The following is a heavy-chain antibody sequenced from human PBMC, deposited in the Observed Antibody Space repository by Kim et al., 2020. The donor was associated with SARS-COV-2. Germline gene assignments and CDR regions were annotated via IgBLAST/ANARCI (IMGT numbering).Heavy chain of an antibody. D-gene: IGHD5-18*01. Sequence: GGSLRLSCAASGFTFSSYSMNWVRQAPGKGLEWVSSISSSSSYIYYADSVKGRFTISRDNAKNSLYLQMNSLRAEDTAVYYCARDRGWEEGYSYGFDYFDYWGQGTLVTVSS. J-gene: IGHJ4*02. CDR3: ARDRGWEEGYSYGFDYFDY. CDR1: GFTFSSYS. V-gene: IGHV3-21*01. CDR2: ISSSSSYI.